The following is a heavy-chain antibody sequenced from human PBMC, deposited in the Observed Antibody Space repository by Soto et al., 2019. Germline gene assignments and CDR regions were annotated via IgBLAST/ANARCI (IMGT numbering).Heavy chain of an antibody. Sequence: QVQLQESGPGLVKPSQTLSLTCTVSGGSISSGGYYWSWIRQHPGKGLEWIGYIYYSGSTSYNPSLKIRDTLSVDTSKNQFSLKLSSVTAADTAVYYCARETYGSGSYYRGYNWFDPWGQGTLVTVSS. CDR3: ARETYGSGSYYRGYNWFDP. V-gene: IGHV4-31*03. CDR1: GGSISSGGYY. J-gene: IGHJ5*02. CDR2: IYYSGST. D-gene: IGHD3-10*01.